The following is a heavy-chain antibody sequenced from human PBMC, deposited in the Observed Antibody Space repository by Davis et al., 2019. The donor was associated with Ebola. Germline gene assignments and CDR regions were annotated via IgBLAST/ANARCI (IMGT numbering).Heavy chain of an antibody. CDR2: IKQDGSET. Sequence: PGGSLRLSCVASGFTFRSYWMSWVRQAPGKGLEWVADIKQDGSETYYVESVEGRFTISRDNTKNSLYLQMNSLRVEDTAVYYCVRERDYWVHSYMDVWGNGTTVIVSS. V-gene: IGHV3-7*03. CDR3: VRERDYWVHSYMDV. CDR1: GFTFRSYW. J-gene: IGHJ6*03. D-gene: IGHD2-8*02.